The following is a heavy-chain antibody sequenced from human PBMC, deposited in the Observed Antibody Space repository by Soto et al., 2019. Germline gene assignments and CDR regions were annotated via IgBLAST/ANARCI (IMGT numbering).Heavy chain of an antibody. D-gene: IGHD4-4*01. CDR2: MNPRSGGS. CDR1: GYTFTNYY. Sequence: GASVKVSCKASGYTFTNYYMHWLRQAPGQGLEWMGWMNPRSGGSKYAQAFQDRVTMTRDASISTAYMDMTSLRHGDTAVYFCARSDDSTSYPLDLWGPGTLVTVSS. V-gene: IGHV1-2*02. J-gene: IGHJ5*02. CDR3: ARSDDSTSYPLDL.